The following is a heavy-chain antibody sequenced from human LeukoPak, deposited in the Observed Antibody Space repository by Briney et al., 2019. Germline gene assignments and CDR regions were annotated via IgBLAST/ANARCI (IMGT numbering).Heavy chain of an antibody. V-gene: IGHV4-39*01. D-gene: IGHD5-18*01. CDR3: ARHLSIQLWSHWYFDL. CDR1: GGSISGSSYY. CDR2: IYYSGST. J-gene: IGHJ2*01. Sequence: SETLSLTCTVSGGSISGSSYYWGWIRQPPGKGLEWIGSIYYSGSTYDNPSLKSRVTISVDTSKNQFSLKLSSVTAADTAVYYCARHLSIQLWSHWYFDLWGRGTLVTVSS.